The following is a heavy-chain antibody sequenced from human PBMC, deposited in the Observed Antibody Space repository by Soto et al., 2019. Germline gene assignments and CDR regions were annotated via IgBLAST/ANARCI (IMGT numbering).Heavy chain of an antibody. J-gene: IGHJ4*02. CDR2: IYPSDSDT. CDR3: ARRRGPDVDFDY. Sequence: SGESLNISCKGSGYIFTNYWIGWVRQMPGKGLEWMGIIYPSDSDTRYSPSFQGQVTISAAKSINTAYLQWSSLKASDTAMYYCARRRGPDVDFDYWGQGTLVTVSS. V-gene: IGHV5-51*01. CDR1: GYIFTNYW.